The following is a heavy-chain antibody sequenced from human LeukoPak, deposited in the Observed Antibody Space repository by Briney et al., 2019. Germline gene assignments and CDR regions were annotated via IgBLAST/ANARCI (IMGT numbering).Heavy chain of an antibody. D-gene: IGHD6-13*01. CDR2: ISSNGGST. CDR1: GFTFSSYA. J-gene: IGHJ4*02. V-gene: IGHV3-64*01. Sequence: PGGSQRLSCAASGFTFSSYAMHWIRQAPGKGLEYVSAISSNGGSTYYANSVKGRFTISRDNSKNTLYLQMGSLRAEDMAVYYCARPMGQCGSRRPDYWGQGTLVTVSS. CDR3: ARPMGQCGSRRPDY.